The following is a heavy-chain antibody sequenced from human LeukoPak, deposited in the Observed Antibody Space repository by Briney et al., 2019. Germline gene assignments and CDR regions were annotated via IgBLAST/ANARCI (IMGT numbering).Heavy chain of an antibody. CDR3: ASSDSSGWSPFDY. V-gene: IGHV3-66*01. CDR2: IYSGGGT. J-gene: IGHJ4*02. D-gene: IGHD6-19*01. Sequence: PGGSLRLSCAASGFTVSGNYMSWVRQAPGKGLEWVSIIYSGGGTYYADSVKGRFTISRDNSKNTLYLQMNSLRAEDTAVYYCASSDSSGWSPFDYWGQGTLVTVSS. CDR1: GFTVSGNY.